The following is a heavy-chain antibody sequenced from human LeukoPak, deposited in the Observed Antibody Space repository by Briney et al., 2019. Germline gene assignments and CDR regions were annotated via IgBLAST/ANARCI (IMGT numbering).Heavy chain of an antibody. Sequence: GSLRLSCAASGFTFRSYVMSWVRPAPGKGLEWVSGISGGGGRTYYADSVKGRFTSSRDNSKNTLYLQMNSLRAEDTAVYYCAKGSGTMVRGVITNYYYYGLDVWGQGTTVTVSS. CDR1: GFTFRSYV. J-gene: IGHJ6*02. D-gene: IGHD3-10*01. V-gene: IGHV3-23*01. CDR3: AKGSGTMVRGVITNYYYYGLDV. CDR2: ISGGGGRT.